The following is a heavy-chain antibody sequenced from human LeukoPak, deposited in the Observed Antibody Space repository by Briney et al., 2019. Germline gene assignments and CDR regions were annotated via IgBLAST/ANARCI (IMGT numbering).Heavy chain of an antibody. CDR1: GGSFSGYY. V-gene: IGHV4-34*01. CDR3: ARVGKDDFWSGYSTWFDP. Sequence: SETLSLTCAVYGGSFSGYYWSWIRQPPGKGLEWIGEINHSGSTNYNPSLKSRVTISVDTSKNQFSLKLSSVTAADTAVYYCARVGKDDFWSGYSTWFDPWGQGTLVTVSS. D-gene: IGHD3-3*01. CDR2: INHSGST. J-gene: IGHJ5*02.